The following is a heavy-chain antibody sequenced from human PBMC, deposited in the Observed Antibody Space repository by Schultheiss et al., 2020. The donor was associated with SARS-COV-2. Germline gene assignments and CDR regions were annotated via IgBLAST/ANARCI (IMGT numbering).Heavy chain of an antibody. D-gene: IGHD6-19*01. CDR1: GGSISSGGYS. Sequence: SQTLSLTCTVSGGSISSGGYSWSWIRQHPGKGLEWIGYIYYSGSTYYNPSLKSRVTISVDTSKNQFSLKLSSVTAADTAVYYCAREHMRQWLGDYYYYGMDVWGQGTTVTVSS. V-gene: IGHV4-31*03. CDR3: AREHMRQWLGDYYYYGMDV. J-gene: IGHJ6*02. CDR2: IYYSGST.